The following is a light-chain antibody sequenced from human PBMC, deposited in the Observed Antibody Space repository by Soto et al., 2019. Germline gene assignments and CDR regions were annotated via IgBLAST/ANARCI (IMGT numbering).Light chain of an antibody. CDR3: SSYTSSSTYV. V-gene: IGLV2-14*01. J-gene: IGLJ1*01. CDR2: EVT. CDR1: VSDVGGYDY. Sequence: QSALTQPSSVSGSPGPSITISCTGTVSDVGGYDYVSWYQHHPGKAPKVMIYEVTNRPSGVSNRFSGSKSGNTASLTISGLLAEDEADYYCSSYTSSSTYVFGTGTKVTVL.